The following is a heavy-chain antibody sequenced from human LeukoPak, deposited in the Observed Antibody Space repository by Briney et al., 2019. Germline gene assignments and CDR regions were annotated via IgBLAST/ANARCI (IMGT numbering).Heavy chain of an antibody. CDR1: GGTFSSYA. V-gene: IGHV1-69*05. CDR3: ARALPVAPRSVYWNSEYYFDY. D-gene: IGHD1-7*01. CDR2: IIPIFGTA. Sequence: SVKVSCKASGGTFSSYAISWVRQAPGQGLEWMGGIIPIFGTANYAQKFQGRVTITTDESTSTAYMELSSLRSEDTAVYYCARALPVAPRSVYWNSEYYFDYWGQGTLVTASS. J-gene: IGHJ4*02.